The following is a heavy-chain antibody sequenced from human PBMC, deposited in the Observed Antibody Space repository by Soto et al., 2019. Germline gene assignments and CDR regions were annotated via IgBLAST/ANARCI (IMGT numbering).Heavy chain of an antibody. CDR2: ISSSSSYT. V-gene: IGHV3-21*01. Sequence: LRLSCSASGXTFSSYSMNWVRQAPGKGLEWVSSISSSSSYTYYADSVKGRFTISRDNAKNSLYLQMNSLRAEDTAVYYCARDQYFDYWGQGTLVTVSS. CDR3: ARDQYFDY. CDR1: GXTFSSYS. J-gene: IGHJ4*02.